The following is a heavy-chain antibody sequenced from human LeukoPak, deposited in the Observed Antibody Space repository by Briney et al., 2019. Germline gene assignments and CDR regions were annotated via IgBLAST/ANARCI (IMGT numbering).Heavy chain of an antibody. D-gene: IGHD3-22*01. J-gene: IGHJ4*02. CDR2: ISYNGGST. CDR3: AREGHYGSRGYCDY. Sequence: PGGSLRLSCAASGFTFSTYAMQWVRQAPGKALEYVSAISYNGGSTYYANSVKGRFSISRDNSKNTLYLQMGSLRPEDMAVYYCAREGHYGSRGYCDYWGQGTLVTVSS. V-gene: IGHV3-64*01. CDR1: GFTFSTYA.